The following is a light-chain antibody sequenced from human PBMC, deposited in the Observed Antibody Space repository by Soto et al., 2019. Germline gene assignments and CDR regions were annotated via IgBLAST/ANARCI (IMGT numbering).Light chain of an antibody. Sequence: QSVLTQPPSVSEAPRQRVTISCSGSSSNIGNNAVNWYQQLPGKAPKLLIYYDDLLPSGVSDRFSGSNSGPSATLAISGLQSEDDDDYYCAAWDDSMNGVVFGGGTQLTVL. J-gene: IGLJ2*01. CDR1: SSNIGNNA. CDR3: AAWDDSMNGVV. CDR2: YDD. V-gene: IGLV1-36*01.